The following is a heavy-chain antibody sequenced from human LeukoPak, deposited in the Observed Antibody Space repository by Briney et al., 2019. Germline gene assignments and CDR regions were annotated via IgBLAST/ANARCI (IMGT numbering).Heavy chain of an antibody. D-gene: IGHD3-10*01. CDR2: INPSGGST. J-gene: IGHJ4*02. Sequence: ASVKVSCKASGYTFTSSYMYWVRQAPGQGLECMGIINPSGGSTSYAQNFHGRLTMTRDTSTSTVYMELSSLRPEDTAMYYCARGRDYGSHFDFWGQGTLVTVSS. CDR3: ARGRDYGSHFDF. CDR1: GYTFTSSY. V-gene: IGHV1-46*01.